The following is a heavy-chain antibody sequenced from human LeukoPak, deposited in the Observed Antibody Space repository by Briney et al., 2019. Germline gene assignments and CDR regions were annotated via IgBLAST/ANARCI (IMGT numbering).Heavy chain of an antibody. V-gene: IGHV1-18*01. D-gene: IGHD6-13*01. CDR2: TSAYNGNT. Sequence: ASVKVSCKASGYTFTSYGISWVRQAPGQGLEWMGWTSAYNGNTNYAQKLQGRVTMTTDTSTSTAYMELRSLRSDDTAVYYCARVAQLVPSYYFDYWGQGTLVTVSS. CDR3: ARVAQLVPSYYFDY. CDR1: GYTFTSYG. J-gene: IGHJ4*02.